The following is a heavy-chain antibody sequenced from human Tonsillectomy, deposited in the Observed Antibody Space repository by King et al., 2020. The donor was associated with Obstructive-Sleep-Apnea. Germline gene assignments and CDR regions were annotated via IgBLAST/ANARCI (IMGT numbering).Heavy chain of an antibody. J-gene: IGHJ4*02. CDR1: GFTFSSYS. V-gene: IGHV3-21*01. Sequence: VQLVESGGGLVKPGGSLRLSCAASGFTFSSYSMNLVRQAPGKGLEWVSSISSSSSYMYYADSMKGRFTISRDNAKNSLYLQMNSLRAEDTAVYYCARDNAQGFSYDYGRGFDYWGQGTLVTVSS. CDR3: ARDNAQGFSYDYGRGFDY. D-gene: IGHD3-16*01. CDR2: ISSSSSYM.